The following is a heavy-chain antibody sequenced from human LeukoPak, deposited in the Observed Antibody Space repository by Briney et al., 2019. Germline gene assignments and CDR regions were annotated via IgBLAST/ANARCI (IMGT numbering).Heavy chain of an antibody. V-gene: IGHV3-7*01. CDR1: GFIFSSYG. CDR3: ARDEV. Sequence: GGSLRLSCAASGFIFSSYGMHWVRQAPGKGLEWVANIKQDGSEKYYVDSVKGRFTISRDNAKNSLYLQMNSLRAEDTAVYYCARDEVWGQGTLVTVSS. J-gene: IGHJ4*02. CDR2: IKQDGSEK.